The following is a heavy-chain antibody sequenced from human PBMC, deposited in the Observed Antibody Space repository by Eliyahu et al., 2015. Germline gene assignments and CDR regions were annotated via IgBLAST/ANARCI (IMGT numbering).Heavy chain of an antibody. CDR1: GFSLRTSGEG. CDR2: IYWDDDK. J-gene: IGHJ4*02. CDR3: AHRRAGYCTVGSCYAFDY. V-gene: IGHV2-5*02. Sequence: QITLKESGPTLVKPTQTLTLTCNVSGFSLRTSGEGVAWIRQPPGGTALWCLAVIYWDDDKRYSPSLESRITITKDTSKNQVVLRMTNMDPVDTGTYFCAHRRAGYCTVGSCYAFDYWGQGTLVTVSS. D-gene: IGHD2-15*01.